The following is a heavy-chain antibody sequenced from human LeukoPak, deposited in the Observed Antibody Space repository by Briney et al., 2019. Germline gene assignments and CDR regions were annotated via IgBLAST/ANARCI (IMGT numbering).Heavy chain of an antibody. CDR2: INPSGGST. CDR3: ARDLKGVEIRDPPYYYGMDV. D-gene: IGHD5-24*01. J-gene: IGHJ6*02. Sequence: ASVKVSCKASGYTFTSYYMHWVRQAPGQGLEWMGIINPSGGSTSYAQKFQGRVTMTRDTSTSTVYMELSSLRSEDTAVYYCARDLKGVEIRDPPYYYGMDVWGQGTTVTVSS. CDR1: GYTFTSYY. V-gene: IGHV1-46*01.